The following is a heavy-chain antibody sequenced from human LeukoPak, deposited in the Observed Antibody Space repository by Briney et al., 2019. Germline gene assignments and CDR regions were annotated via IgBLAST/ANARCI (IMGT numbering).Heavy chain of an antibody. J-gene: IGHJ4*02. V-gene: IGHV3-23*01. CDR2: ISGSGSST. CDR3: AKERRGYDILTGFDY. CDR1: GFTFSSYA. Sequence: GGSLRLSCAASGFTFSSYAMNWVRQAPGKGLEWVSAISGSGSSTYYADSVKGRFTISRDNSKNTLYLQMNSLRAEDTAVYYCAKERRGYDILTGFDYWGQGTLVTVSS. D-gene: IGHD3-9*01.